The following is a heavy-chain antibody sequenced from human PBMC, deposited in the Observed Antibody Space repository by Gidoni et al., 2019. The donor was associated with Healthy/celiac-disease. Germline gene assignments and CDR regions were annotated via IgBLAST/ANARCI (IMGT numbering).Heavy chain of an antibody. CDR3: ARANDYGDHVVFDY. CDR1: GFTFSSYD. V-gene: IGHV3-13*01. Sequence: EVQLVESGGGLVQPGGSLRLSCAASGFTFSSYDMHWVRQATGKGLEWVSAIGTAGDTYYPGSVKGRFTISRENAKNSLYLQMNSLRAGDTAVYYCARANDYGDHVVFDYWGQGTLVTVSS. J-gene: IGHJ4*02. CDR2: IGTAGDT. D-gene: IGHD4-17*01.